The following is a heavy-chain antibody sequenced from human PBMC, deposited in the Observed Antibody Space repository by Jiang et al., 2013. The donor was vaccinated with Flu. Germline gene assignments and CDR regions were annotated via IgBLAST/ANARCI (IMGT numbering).Heavy chain of an antibody. D-gene: IGHD2-15*01. CDR3: GVVVTVELPNYYYYYMDV. V-gene: IGHV1-18*01. J-gene: IGHJ6*03. CDR2: ISAYNGNT. Sequence: SWVRQAPGQGLEWMGWISAYNGNTNYAQKLQGRVTMTTDTSTSTAYMELRSLRSDDTAVYYCGVVVTVELPNYYYYYMDVWGKGTTVTVSS.